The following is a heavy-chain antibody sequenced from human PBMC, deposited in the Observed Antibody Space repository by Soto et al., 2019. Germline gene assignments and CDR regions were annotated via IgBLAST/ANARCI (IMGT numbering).Heavy chain of an antibody. Sequence: ASVKVSCKASGYTFTGYYMHWVRQAPGQGLEWMGWINPNSGGTNYAQKFQGRVTMTRDTSISTAYMELSRLRSDDTAVYYCAIDDFDALVAATNGFDPWGQGTLVTVSS. CDR2: INPNSGGT. J-gene: IGHJ5*02. D-gene: IGHD2-15*01. V-gene: IGHV1-2*02. CDR1: GYTFTGYY. CDR3: AIDDFDALVAATNGFDP.